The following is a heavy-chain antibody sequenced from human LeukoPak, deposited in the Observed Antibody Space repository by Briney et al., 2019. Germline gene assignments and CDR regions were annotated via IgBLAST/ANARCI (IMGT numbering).Heavy chain of an antibody. D-gene: IGHD1-26*01. CDR2: IYYSGST. CDR3: ATILGGSYFRDY. CDR1: GGSISSSSYY. Sequence: SETLSLTCTVSGGSISSSSYYWGWIRQPPGKGLEWIGSIYYSGSTYYNPSLKSRVTISVDTSKNQFSLKLSSVTAADTAVYYCATILGGSYFRDYRGQGTLVTVSS. J-gene: IGHJ4*02. V-gene: IGHV4-39*01.